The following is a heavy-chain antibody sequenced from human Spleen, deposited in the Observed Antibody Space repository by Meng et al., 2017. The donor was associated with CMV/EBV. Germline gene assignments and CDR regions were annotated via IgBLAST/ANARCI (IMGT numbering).Heavy chain of an antibody. J-gene: IGHJ4*02. CDR2: VWDSGNT. V-gene: IGHV4-39*07. Sequence: SETLSLTCTVSGGSISSTSHYWGWIRQTPGKGLEWIWIVWDSGNTYYNPSLKSRVTISQDTSQKQVSLRLSSPTAADTAVYYCARSLGYCSVTARCYFDYWGQGWLVTVSS. CDR1: GGSISSTSHY. CDR3: ARSLGYCSVTARCYFDY. D-gene: IGHD2-15*01.